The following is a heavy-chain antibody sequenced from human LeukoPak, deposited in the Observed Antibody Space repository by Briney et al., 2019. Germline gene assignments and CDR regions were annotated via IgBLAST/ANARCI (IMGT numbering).Heavy chain of an antibody. CDR2: IYTGGST. D-gene: IGHD3-10*01. Sequence: GGSLRPSCAASGFTVISNYMSWVRQAPGKGLEWVSLIYTGGSTYYADSVKGRFIISRDNSKNTVYLQMNSLRVEDTAVYYCYYASGSYPWGQGTLVTVSS. J-gene: IGHJ5*02. CDR1: GFTVISNY. V-gene: IGHV3-66*01. CDR3: YYASGSYP.